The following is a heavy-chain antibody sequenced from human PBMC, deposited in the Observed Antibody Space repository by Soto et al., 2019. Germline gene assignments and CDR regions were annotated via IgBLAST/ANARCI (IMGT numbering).Heavy chain of an antibody. V-gene: IGHV2-5*02. D-gene: IGHD6-19*01. CDR1: GFSLSTSAVG. CDR2: IYWDDTK. J-gene: IGHJ4*02. CDR3: AHGSGWLSDQ. Sequence: QITLKESGPTLVRPTQTLTLTCTFSGFSLSTSAVGVNWIPQPPGKPLEWLALIYWDDTKHYSSSLRNRLTITKDTSKNQVVLTMTNMDPVDTATYYCAHGSGWLSDQWGQGTLVTVSS.